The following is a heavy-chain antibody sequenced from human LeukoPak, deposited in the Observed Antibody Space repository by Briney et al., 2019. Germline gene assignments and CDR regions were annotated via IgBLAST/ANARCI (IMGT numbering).Heavy chain of an antibody. D-gene: IGHD2-15*01. V-gene: IGHV3-53*01. CDR2: IYSGGST. CDR1: GFTVSSNY. CDR3: ARGYCSGDSCYPAPFDY. J-gene: IGHJ4*02. Sequence: GGSLRLSCAASGFTVSSNYMNWVRQAPGKGLEWVSFIYSGGSTYYADSVKGRFTISRDNSKNTLYLQMNSLRAEDTAVYYCARGYCSGDSCYPAPFDYWGQGSLVTVSS.